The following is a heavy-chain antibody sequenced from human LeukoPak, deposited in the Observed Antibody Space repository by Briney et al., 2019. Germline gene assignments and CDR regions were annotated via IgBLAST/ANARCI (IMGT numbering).Heavy chain of an antibody. V-gene: IGHV3-21*06. J-gene: IGHJ4*02. Sequence: KAGGSLRLSCAASGFSFSSFSMNWVRQAPGKGLEWVSHISGSGSIIYYADSVKGRFTISRDNAKNLLFLQMDSLRAEDTAVYYCARLDKCDHWGQGTPVTVSS. CDR2: ISGSGSII. CDR1: GFSFSSFS. D-gene: IGHD1-1*01. CDR3: ARLDKCDH.